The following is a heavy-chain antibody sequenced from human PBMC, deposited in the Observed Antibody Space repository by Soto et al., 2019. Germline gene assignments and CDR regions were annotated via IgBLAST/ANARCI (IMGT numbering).Heavy chain of an antibody. V-gene: IGHV3-9*01. CDR3: AKDTGGYPAYFDS. D-gene: IGHD1-26*01. CDR2: ISWNTGAI. J-gene: IGHJ4*02. Sequence: SGGSLRLSCIVSGFPFDEYAMHWVRQAPGKGLEWVSGISWNTGAIGYADSVKGRFSISRDNAKNSLHLQMNSLSPEDTALYYCAKDTGGYPAYFDSWGQGTLVTVSS. CDR1: GFPFDEYA.